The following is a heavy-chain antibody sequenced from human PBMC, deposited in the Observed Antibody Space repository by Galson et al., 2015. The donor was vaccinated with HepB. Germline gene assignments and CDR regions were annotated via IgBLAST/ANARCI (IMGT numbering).Heavy chain of an antibody. CDR2: ISGSGGST. J-gene: IGHJ5*02. CDR3: ANLDYDFWTLTS. CDR1: GFTFSSYA. Sequence: SLRLSCAASGFTFSSYAMSWVRQAPGKGLEWVSAISGSGGSTYYADSVKGRFTISRDNSKNTLYLQMNSLRAEDTAVYYCANLDYDFWTLTSWGQGTLVTVSS. D-gene: IGHD3-3*01. V-gene: IGHV3-23*01.